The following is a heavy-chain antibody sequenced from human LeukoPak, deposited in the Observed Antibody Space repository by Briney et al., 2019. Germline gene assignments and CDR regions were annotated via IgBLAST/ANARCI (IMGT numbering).Heavy chain of an antibody. Sequence: ASVKVSCKVSGYTLTELSMHWVRQAPGKGLEWMGGFDPGDGETIYAQKFQGRVTMTEDTSTDTAYMELSSLRSEGTAVYYCATDTVGCCSGGSCSYGMDVWGQGTTVTVSS. CDR2: FDPGDGET. J-gene: IGHJ6*02. V-gene: IGHV1-24*01. CDR3: ATDTVGCCSGGSCSYGMDV. D-gene: IGHD2-15*01. CDR1: GYTLTELS.